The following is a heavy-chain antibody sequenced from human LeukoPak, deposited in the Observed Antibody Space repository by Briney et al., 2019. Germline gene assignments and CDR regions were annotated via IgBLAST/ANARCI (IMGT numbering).Heavy chain of an antibody. Sequence: ASVKVSCKASGYTFTSYGISWVRQAPGQGLEWMGWISAYNGNTNYAQKLQGRVTMTTNTSTSTAYMELRSLRSDDTAVYYCARDSWDYDILTGFDYWGQGTLVTVSS. V-gene: IGHV1-18*01. CDR1: GYTFTSYG. D-gene: IGHD3-9*01. J-gene: IGHJ4*02. CDR2: ISAYNGNT. CDR3: ARDSWDYDILTGFDY.